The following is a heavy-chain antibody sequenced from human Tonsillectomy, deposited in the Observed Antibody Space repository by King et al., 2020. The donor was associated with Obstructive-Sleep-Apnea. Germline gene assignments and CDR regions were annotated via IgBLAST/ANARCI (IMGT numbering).Heavy chain of an antibody. CDR1: GFTFSSYA. V-gene: IGHV3-64D*06. Sequence: VQLVESGGGLVQPGGSLRLSCSASGFTFSSYAMHWVRQAPGKGLEYVSAISSNGGSTYYADSVKGRFTISRDNSKNTLYLQMSSLRAEDTAVYYCVKDLVVFRQVIPQDAFDIWGQGTMVTVSS. D-gene: IGHD3-22*01. CDR2: ISSNGGST. J-gene: IGHJ3*02. CDR3: VKDLVVFRQVIPQDAFDI.